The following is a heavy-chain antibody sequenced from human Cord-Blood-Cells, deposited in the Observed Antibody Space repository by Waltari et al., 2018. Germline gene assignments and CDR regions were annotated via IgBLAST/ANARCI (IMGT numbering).Heavy chain of an antibody. CDR2: ISSSSTI. V-gene: IGHV3-48*02. J-gene: IGHJ4*02. CDR3: ASGPFDY. CDR1: GFPFSSYS. Sequence: EVQLVESGGGLVQPGGSLRLSCAAFGFPFSSYSMTWVRQAPGKGLEWVSYISSSSTIYYADAVKGRFTISRDNAKNSLYLQMNSLRDEDTAVYYCASGPFDYWGQGTLVTVSS.